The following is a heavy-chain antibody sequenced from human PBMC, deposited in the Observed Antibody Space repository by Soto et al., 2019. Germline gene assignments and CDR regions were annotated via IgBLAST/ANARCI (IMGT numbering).Heavy chain of an antibody. J-gene: IGHJ6*02. CDR3: ARDHKGGYYYYGMGV. Sequence: VRLSCAASGFTFSSYEMNWVRQAPGKGLEWVSYISSSGSTIYYADSVKGRFTISRDNAKNSLYLQMNSLRAEDTAVYYCARDHKGGYYYYGMGVWGQGTTVTVSS. CDR1: GFTFSSYE. CDR2: ISSSGSTI. V-gene: IGHV3-48*03.